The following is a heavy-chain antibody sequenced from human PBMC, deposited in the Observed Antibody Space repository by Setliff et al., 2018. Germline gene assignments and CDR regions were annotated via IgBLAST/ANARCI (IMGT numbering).Heavy chain of an antibody. J-gene: IGHJ4*02. Sequence: SETLSLTCTVSGGSISSGDYYWSWIRQPPGKGLEWIGYIYYSGSTNYNPSLKSRVTISVDTSKNQFSLKLSSVTAADTAVYYCASIGSGTTFDYWGQGTLVTVSS. CDR1: GGSISSGDYY. CDR3: ASIGSGTTFDY. D-gene: IGHD1-26*01. CDR2: IYYSGST. V-gene: IGHV4-30-4*08.